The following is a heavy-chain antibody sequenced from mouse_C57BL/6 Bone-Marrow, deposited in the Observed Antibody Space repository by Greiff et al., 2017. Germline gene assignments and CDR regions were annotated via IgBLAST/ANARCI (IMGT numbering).Heavy chain of an antibody. CDR3: ASEHLRCAMDY. V-gene: IGHV5-4*03. CDR2: ISDGGSYT. J-gene: IGHJ4*01. CDR1: GFTFSSYA. Sequence: DVKLVESGGGLVKPGGSLKLSCAASGFTFSSYAMSWVRQTPEKRLEWVANISDGGSYTYYPDNVKGRFTISGDNAKNNLYLQMSHLKAEDTAMFSCASEHLRCAMDYWGQGTSVTVSS. D-gene: IGHD2-1*01.